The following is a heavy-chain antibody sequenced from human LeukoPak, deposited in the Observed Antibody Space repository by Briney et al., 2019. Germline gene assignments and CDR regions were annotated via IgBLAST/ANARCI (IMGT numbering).Heavy chain of an antibody. CDR1: GFTFSSYA. D-gene: IGHD3-10*01. V-gene: IGHV3-30*01. Sequence: GGSLRLLCAASGFTFSSYAMHWVRQAPGKGLEWVAVISYDGSNKYYADSVKGRFTISRDNSRNTLYLQMNSLRAEDTAVYYCARRGRGYYFDYWGQGTLVTVSS. J-gene: IGHJ4*02. CDR2: ISYDGSNK. CDR3: ARRGRGYYFDY.